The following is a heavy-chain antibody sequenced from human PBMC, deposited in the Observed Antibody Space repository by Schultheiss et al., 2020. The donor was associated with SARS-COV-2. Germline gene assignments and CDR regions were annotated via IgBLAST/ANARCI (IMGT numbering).Heavy chain of an antibody. D-gene: IGHD4-17*01. CDR1: GFTFSNAW. Sequence: GGSLRLSCAASGFTFSNAWMNWVRQAPGKGLEWVSSMSSSSSDIYNADSVKGRFTISRDNSKHTQYLQMNSLRAEDTAVYYCAKVGYGAYVGRDYFDYWGQGTLVTVSS. CDR3: AKVGYGAYVGRDYFDY. V-gene: IGHV3-21*04. J-gene: IGHJ4*02. CDR2: MSSSSSDI.